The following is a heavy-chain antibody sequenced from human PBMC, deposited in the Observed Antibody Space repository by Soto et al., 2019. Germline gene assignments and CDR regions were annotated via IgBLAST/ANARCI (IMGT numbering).Heavy chain of an antibody. D-gene: IGHD2-15*01. V-gene: IGHV1-2*04. CDR1: GYTFTDYY. CDR3: ARDAVVAGTGQRYFDY. CDR2: INPNSGVT. J-gene: IGHJ4*02. Sequence: ASVKVSCKASGYTFTDYYMHWVRQAPGIGLEWLGWINPNSGVTNYAQKFQGWVTMTRDTSISTAYMELNRLTFDDTAVYYCARDAVVAGTGQRYFDYWGQGTLVTVSS.